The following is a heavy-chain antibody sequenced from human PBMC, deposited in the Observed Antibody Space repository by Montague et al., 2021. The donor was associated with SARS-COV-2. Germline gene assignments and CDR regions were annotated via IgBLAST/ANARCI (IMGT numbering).Heavy chain of an antibody. D-gene: IGHD3-10*01. CDR2: IYYSGST. CDR1: GGSINTYY. V-gene: IGHV4-59*08. CDR3: ARVTTNRKRYGAGCYRGLDAFDN. Sequence: SETLSLTCTVSGGSINTYYWSWIRQPPGKGLEWIGYIYYSGSTNYNHSLTSRVPISVDTSKNKFSLKLSSVTAADTAAYYCARVTTNRKRYGAGCYRGLDAFDNWGQGTMVTVSS. J-gene: IGHJ3*02.